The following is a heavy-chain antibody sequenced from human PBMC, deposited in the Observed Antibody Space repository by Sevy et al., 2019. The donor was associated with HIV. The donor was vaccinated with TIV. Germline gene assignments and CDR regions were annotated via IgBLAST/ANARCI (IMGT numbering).Heavy chain of an antibody. V-gene: IGHV3-7*01. CDR2: IKQDMSEK. CDR3: ASLPNNYYDISGSSGDDAFDI. Sequence: GGSLRLSCAASGFTFSSYWMTWVRQAPGKGLEWVANIKQDMSEKYYADSVKGRFTISRDNAKNTLYLQMNSLRVEDTAVYYCASLPNNYYDISGSSGDDAFDIWGQGTRVTVSS. D-gene: IGHD3-22*01. J-gene: IGHJ3*02. CDR1: GFTFSSYW.